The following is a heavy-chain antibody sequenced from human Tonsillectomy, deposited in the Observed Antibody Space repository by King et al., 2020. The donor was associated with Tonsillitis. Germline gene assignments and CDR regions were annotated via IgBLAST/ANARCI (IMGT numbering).Heavy chain of an antibody. Sequence: VQLVESGGGLVKPGGSLRLSCAASGFTFSSYSMNWVRQAPGKGLEWVSSISSSSSYIYYADSVKGRFTISRDNAKNSLYLQMNSLRAEDTAVYYCASESRVADFDYWGQGTLVTVSS. J-gene: IGHJ4*02. CDR1: GFTFSSYS. D-gene: IGHD2-15*01. CDR2: ISSSSSYI. CDR3: ASESRVADFDY. V-gene: IGHV3-21*01.